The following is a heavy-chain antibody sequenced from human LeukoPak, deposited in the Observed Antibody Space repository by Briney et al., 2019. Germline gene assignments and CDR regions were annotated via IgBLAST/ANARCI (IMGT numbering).Heavy chain of an antibody. J-gene: IGHJ4*02. V-gene: IGHV3-23*01. CDR2: ISGSGGST. D-gene: IGHD1-1*01. Sequence: GGSLRLSCAASGFTFSSYAMSWVRQAPGKGLEWVSAISGSGGSTYYADSVKGRFTISRDNAKNSLYLQMNSLRAEDTAVYYCARRGTALYFDYWGQGTLVTVSS. CDR3: ARRGTALYFDY. CDR1: GFTFSSYA.